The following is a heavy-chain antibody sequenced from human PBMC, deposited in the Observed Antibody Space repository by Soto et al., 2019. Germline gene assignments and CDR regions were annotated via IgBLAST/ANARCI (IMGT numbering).Heavy chain of an antibody. CDR2: ISNGGGST. J-gene: IGHJ4*02. D-gene: IGHD6-19*01. Sequence: EVQLLESGGGLVQPGGSLRLSCAASGFTCSSYAMTWVRQARGKGLEWVSSISNGGGSTYYADSVKCRFTVSRDNSRNTLYLQMSSLRDDDTAVYYCAKQVGSSGFYEDYCGQGNLLTVSS. CDR1: GFTCSSYA. V-gene: IGHV3-23*01. CDR3: AKQVGSSGFYEDY.